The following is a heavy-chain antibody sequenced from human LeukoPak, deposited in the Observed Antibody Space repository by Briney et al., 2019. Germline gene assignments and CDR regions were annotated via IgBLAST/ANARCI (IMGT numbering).Heavy chain of an antibody. J-gene: IGHJ4*02. CDR3: ARSGSSMEY. CDR2: IKQDGSEK. D-gene: IGHD3-10*01. V-gene: IGHV3-7*01. CDR1: GFSFRTYW. Sequence: GRSLRLSCAASGFSFRTYWMSWVRQAPGMGLEWVANIKQDGSEKNYLDSVKGRFTISRDNAKNSLDLQMNSLRAEDTAVYYCARSGSSMEYWGQGTLVTVSS.